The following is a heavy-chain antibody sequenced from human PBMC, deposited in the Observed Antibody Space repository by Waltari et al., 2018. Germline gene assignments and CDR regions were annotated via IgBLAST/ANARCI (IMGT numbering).Heavy chain of an antibody. J-gene: IGHJ4*02. CDR1: GGSISSGGYY. D-gene: IGHD3-3*01. CDR3: AREGDFWSGGFDY. CDR2: IYTSGST. Sequence: QVQLQESGPGLVKPSQTLSLTCTVSGGSISSGGYYWSWIRQHPGKGLEWIGRIYTSGSTNYNPSLKSRVTMSVDTSKNQFSLKLSSVTAADTAVYYCAREGDFWSGGFDYWGQGTLVTVSS. V-gene: IGHV4-61*02.